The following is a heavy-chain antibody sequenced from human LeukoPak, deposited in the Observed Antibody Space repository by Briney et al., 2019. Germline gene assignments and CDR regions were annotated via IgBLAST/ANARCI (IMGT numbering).Heavy chain of an antibody. D-gene: IGHD2-15*01. Sequence: ASVKVSCKASGYTFTSYGISWVRQAPGQGLEWMGWMNPNSGNTGYAQKFQGRVTMTRNTSISTAYMELSSLRSEDTAVYYCARGSASGRMLYYYYYGMDVWGQGTTVTVSS. CDR2: MNPNSGNT. CDR1: GYTFTSYG. CDR3: ARGSASGRMLYYYYYGMDV. V-gene: IGHV1-8*02. J-gene: IGHJ6*02.